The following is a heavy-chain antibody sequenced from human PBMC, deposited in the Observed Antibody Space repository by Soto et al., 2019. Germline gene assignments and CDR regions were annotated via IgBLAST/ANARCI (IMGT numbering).Heavy chain of an antibody. CDR1: GFTFGSYG. D-gene: IGHD5-18*01. CDR2: ISYDGSNK. J-gene: IGHJ6*02. V-gene: IGHV3-30*18. CDR3: ANLDTATSTRWMDV. Sequence: HPGGSLRLSCAASGFTFGSYGMHWVRQAPGKGLEWVAVISYDGSNKYYADSVKGRFTISRDNSKNTLYLQMNSLRAEDTAVYYCANLDTATSTRWMDVWGQGTTVTVSS.